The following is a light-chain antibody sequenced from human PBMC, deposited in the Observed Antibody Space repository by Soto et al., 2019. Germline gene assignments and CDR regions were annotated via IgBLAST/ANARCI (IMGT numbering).Light chain of an antibody. CDR3: QQYNNWPPYT. J-gene: IGKJ2*01. CDR1: QSVSSN. V-gene: IGKV3-15*01. Sequence: EIVMTQSPATLSVSPGERATLSCRASQSVSSNLAWYQQKPGQAPRLLIYGASTRATGIPARFSGSGSGTAVTLTISSLQSADFAVYYCQQYNNWPPYTFGQGTKLEIK. CDR2: GAS.